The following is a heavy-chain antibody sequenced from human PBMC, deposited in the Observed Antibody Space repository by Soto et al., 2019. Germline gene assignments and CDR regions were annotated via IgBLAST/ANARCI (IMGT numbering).Heavy chain of an antibody. CDR3: ASLWFGEVAFNY. V-gene: IGHV4-38-2*02. Sequence: SETLSLTCSVSGYSIRSGYYWGWVRQAPGKGLEWLGSVYHNGIMFHNPSFQSRVTISVDTSKNQFSLNLRSVTAADTTVYYWASLWFGEVAFNYWGHGILVTVSS. CDR1: GYSIRSGYY. D-gene: IGHD3-10*01. CDR2: VYHNGIM. J-gene: IGHJ4*01.